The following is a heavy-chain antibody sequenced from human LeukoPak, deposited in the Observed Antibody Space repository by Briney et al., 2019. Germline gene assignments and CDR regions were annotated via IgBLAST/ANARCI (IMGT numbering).Heavy chain of an antibody. CDR3: AISDYGGKSPPLDY. D-gene: IGHD4-23*01. CDR2: INPNSGGT. V-gene: IGHV1-2*02. J-gene: IGHJ4*02. CDR1: GYTFTGYF. Sequence: ASVKVSCKASGYTFTGYFIHWVRQAPGHGLEWMGWINPNSGGTNYAQKFQGRVTMTRDTSISTAYMELSRLRSDDTAVYYCAISDYGGKSPPLDYWGQGTLVTVSS.